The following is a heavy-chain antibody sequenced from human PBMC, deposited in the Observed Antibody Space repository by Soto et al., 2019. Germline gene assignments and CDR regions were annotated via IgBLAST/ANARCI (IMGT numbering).Heavy chain of an antibody. D-gene: IGHD1-26*01. CDR3: ARVVGLSGSYLWDYYYYGMDV. J-gene: IGHJ6*02. V-gene: IGHV1-3*01. CDR1: GYTFTSYA. Sequence: ASVKVSCKASGYTFTSYAMHWVRQAPGQRLEWMGWINAGNGNTKYSQKFQGRVTITRDTSASTAYMELSSLRSEDTAVYYCARVVGLSGSYLWDYYYYGMDVWGQGTTVTVSS. CDR2: INAGNGNT.